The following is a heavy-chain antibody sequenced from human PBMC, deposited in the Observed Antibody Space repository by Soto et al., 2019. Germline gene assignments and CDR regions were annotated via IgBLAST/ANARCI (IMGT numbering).Heavy chain of an antibody. CDR1: GFSVSARGVG. J-gene: IGHJ4*02. Sequence: QITLKESGPTLVKPTQTLTLTCTVSGFSVSARGVGVGWIRQPPGKALEWLGIIYWNDDKRYSPSLKSRLTITKDSSKNQVVLTMTNMDPVDTATYYCAHSPWGAAPDYWGQGTPVTVSS. V-gene: IGHV2-5*01. CDR3: AHSPWGAAPDY. CDR2: IYWNDDK. D-gene: IGHD3-16*01.